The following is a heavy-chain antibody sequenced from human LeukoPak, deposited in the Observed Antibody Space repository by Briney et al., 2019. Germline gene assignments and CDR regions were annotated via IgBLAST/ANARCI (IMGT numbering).Heavy chain of an antibody. CDR3: ARLYYGGITYYYYYMDV. CDR2: IYHSGST. D-gene: IGHD4-23*01. CDR1: GYSISSGYY. V-gene: IGHV4-38-2*01. Sequence: SETLSLTCAVSGYSISSGYYWGWIRQPPGKGLEWIGSIYHSGSTYYNPSLKSRVTISVDTPKNQFSLKLSSVTAADTAVYYCARLYYGGITYYYYYMDVRGKGTTVTVSS. J-gene: IGHJ6*03.